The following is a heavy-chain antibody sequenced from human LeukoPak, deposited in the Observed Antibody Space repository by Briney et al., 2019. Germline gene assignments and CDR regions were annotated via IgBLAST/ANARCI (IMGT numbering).Heavy chain of an antibody. CDR1: GFTFSNYW. CDR3: ARYFYSPGAFDN. CDR2: INKDGSQI. V-gene: IGHV3-7*03. Sequence: PGGSLRLSCAASGFTFSNYWMSWVRQAPGKGLEWVAHINKDGSQIYYVDSVKGRFTISRDNAKSSLSLQMNSLRVEDTAVYYCARYFYSPGAFDNWGQGTMVTVSS. J-gene: IGHJ3*02. D-gene: IGHD2/OR15-2a*01.